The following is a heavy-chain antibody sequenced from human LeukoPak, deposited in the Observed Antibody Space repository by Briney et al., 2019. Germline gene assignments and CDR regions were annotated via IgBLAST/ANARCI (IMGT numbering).Heavy chain of an antibody. CDR2: ISAYNGNT. D-gene: IGHD1-26*01. J-gene: IGHJ3*02. CDR1: GYTFTSYG. CDR3: AREKWELLSTDDAFDI. V-gene: IGHV1-18*01. Sequence: GASVKVSCKASGYTFTSYGISWVRQAPGQGLEWMGWISAYNGNTSYAQKLQGRVTMTTDTSTSTAYMELRSLRSDDTAVYYCAREKWELLSTDDAFDIWGQGTMVTVSS.